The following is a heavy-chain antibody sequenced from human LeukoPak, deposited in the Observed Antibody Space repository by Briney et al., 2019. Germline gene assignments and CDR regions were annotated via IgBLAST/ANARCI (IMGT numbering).Heavy chain of an antibody. CDR1: GFTFSDYY. V-gene: IGHV3-11*01. Sequence: GGSLRLSCAASGFTFSDYYMSWIRQAPGKGLEWASYISSSSSNNDYADSVKGRFTISRDNAKNSLYLQMNSLRAEDTAMYYCARAKYYFDYWGQGILVTVSS. CDR3: ARAKYYFDY. J-gene: IGHJ4*02. CDR2: ISSSSSNN.